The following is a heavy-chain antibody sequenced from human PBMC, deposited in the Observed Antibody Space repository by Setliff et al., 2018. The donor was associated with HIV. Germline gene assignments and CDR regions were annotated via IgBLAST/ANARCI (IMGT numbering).Heavy chain of an antibody. J-gene: IGHJ3*02. CDR1: GFTFSGYW. CDR2: INSDGSST. CDR3: AKPPPQPTYYYDSSGHAFDI. Sequence: GGSLRLSCAASGFTFSGYWMHWVRQAPGKGLVWVSRINSDGSSTTYADSVKGRFTISRDNSKNTLYLQMNSLRAEDTAVYYCAKPPPQPTYYYDSSGHAFDIWGQGTMVTVSS. V-gene: IGHV3-74*01. D-gene: IGHD3-22*01.